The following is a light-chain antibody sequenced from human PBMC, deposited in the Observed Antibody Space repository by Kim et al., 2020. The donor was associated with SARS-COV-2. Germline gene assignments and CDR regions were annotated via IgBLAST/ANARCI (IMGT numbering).Light chain of an antibody. V-gene: IGKV3-20*01. J-gene: IGKJ4*01. CDR1: QTVRSDY. Sequence: ETVLAQSPGTLSLSPGERATLSCRASQTVRSDYLVWYQQKPGQAPRLLIYGASTRATGIPDRFSGSGSGTDFTLTIGRLEPEDSAVYYCQEYGGAFGGGTKVDIK. CDR3: QEYGGA. CDR2: GAS.